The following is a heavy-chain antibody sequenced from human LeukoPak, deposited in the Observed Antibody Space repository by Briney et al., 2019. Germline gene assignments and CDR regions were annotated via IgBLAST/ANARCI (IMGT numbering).Heavy chain of an antibody. CDR2: INHSGST. V-gene: IGHV4-38-2*02. D-gene: IGHD3-9*01. Sequence: SETLSLTCTVSGYSISSGYYWGWIRQPPGKGLEWIGEINHSGSTNYNPSLKSRVTISVDTSKNQFSLKLSSVTAADTAVYYCAIRPRYSGDYWGQGTLVTVSS. CDR3: AIRPRYSGDY. CDR1: GYSISSGYY. J-gene: IGHJ4*02.